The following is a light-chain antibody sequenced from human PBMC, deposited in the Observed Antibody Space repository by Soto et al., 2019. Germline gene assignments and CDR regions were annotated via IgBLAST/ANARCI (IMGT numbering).Light chain of an antibody. CDR2: EGN. CDR3: CSYTGSSTS. J-gene: IGLJ3*02. V-gene: IGLV2-23*01. CDR1: SSDVGSYNL. Sequence: QPALTQPASVSGSPGQSITMSCAGASSDVGSYNLVSWYQQYPGKAPKLIIYEGNKRPSGVSNRFSGSGSGNTASLTISGLQAEDAADYYCCSYTGSSTSFGGGTQLTVL.